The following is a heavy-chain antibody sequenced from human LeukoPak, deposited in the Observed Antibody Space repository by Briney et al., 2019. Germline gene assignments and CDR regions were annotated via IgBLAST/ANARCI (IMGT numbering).Heavy chain of an antibody. CDR3: ARGYSSSWYFNWFDP. CDR1: GGSFSGYY. CDR2: INHSGST. J-gene: IGHJ5*02. D-gene: IGHD6-13*01. Sequence: SETLSLTCAVYGGSFSGYYWSWIRQPPGKGLEWIGEINHSGSTDYNPSLKSRVTISVDTSKNQFSLKLSSVTAADTAVYYCARGYSSSWYFNWFDPWGQGTLVTVSS. V-gene: IGHV4-34*01.